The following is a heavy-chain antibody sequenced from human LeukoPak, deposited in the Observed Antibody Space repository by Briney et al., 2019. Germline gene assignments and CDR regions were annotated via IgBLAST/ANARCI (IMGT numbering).Heavy chain of an antibody. Sequence: PGGSLRLSCTASGFSFSGHWMHWARQLPGKGLVWVSRISPTGSTTSYADSVKGRFTVSRDNAKNTLYLQVNNLRAEDTAVYYCARGWELLYWYGMDVWGQGTTVTVSS. CDR2: ISPTGSTT. CDR3: ARGWELLYWYGMDV. D-gene: IGHD1-26*01. CDR1: GFSFSGHW. J-gene: IGHJ6*02. V-gene: IGHV3-74*01.